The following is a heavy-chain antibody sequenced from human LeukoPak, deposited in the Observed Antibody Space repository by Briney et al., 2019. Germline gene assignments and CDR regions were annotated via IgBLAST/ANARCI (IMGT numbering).Heavy chain of an antibody. CDR2: IYPGDSDT. D-gene: IGHD3-10*01. CDR3: ARRRGEYIVRGEPDWFDP. V-gene: IGHV5-51*01. Sequence: GESLKISCKGSGYSFTSYWIGWVRQMPGKGLEWMGIIYPGDSDTRYSPSFQGQVTISADKSISTAYLQWSSLKASDTAMYYCARRRGEYIVRGEPDWFDPWGQGTLVTVSS. J-gene: IGHJ5*02. CDR1: GYSFTSYW.